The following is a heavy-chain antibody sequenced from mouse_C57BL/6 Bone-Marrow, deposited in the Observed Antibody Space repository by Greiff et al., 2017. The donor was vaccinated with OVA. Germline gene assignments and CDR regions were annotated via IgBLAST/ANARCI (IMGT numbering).Heavy chain of an antibody. Sequence: QVHLQQSGAELVRPGTSVKVSCKASGYAFTNYLIEWVKQRPGQGLEWIGVINPGSGGTNYNEKFKGKATLTADKSSSTAYMQLSSLTSEDSAVYFCARGNWDLDYWGQGTTLTVSS. CDR2: INPGSGGT. J-gene: IGHJ2*01. V-gene: IGHV1-54*01. D-gene: IGHD4-1*01. CDR1: GYAFTNYL. CDR3: ARGNWDLDY.